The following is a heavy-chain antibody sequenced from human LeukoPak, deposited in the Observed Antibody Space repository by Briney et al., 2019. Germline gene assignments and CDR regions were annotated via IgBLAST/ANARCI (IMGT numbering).Heavy chain of an antibody. CDR1: GFTFSDYY. CDR3: ARSKRRKYYYESSGYDY. V-gene: IGHV3-11*04. CDR2: ISSSGSTI. Sequence: PGGSLRLSCAASGFTFSDYYMSWIRQAPGKGLEWVSYISSSGSTIYYADSVKGRFTISRDNAKNSLYLQMNSLRAEDTAVYYCARSKRRKYYYESSGYDYWGQGTLVTVSS. D-gene: IGHD3-22*01. J-gene: IGHJ4*02.